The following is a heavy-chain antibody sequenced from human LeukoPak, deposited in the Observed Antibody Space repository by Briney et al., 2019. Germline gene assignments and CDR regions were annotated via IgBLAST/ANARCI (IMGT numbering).Heavy chain of an antibody. CDR1: GFTFSSYA. CDR3: AKVQSSTGWYTFFDY. V-gene: IGHV3-23*01. D-gene: IGHD6-19*01. J-gene: IGHJ4*02. CDR2: ISGSGGST. Sequence: PGGSLRLSCAASGFTFSSYAMSWVRQAPGKGLEWVSAISGSGGSTYYADSVKGRFTVSRDNSKNTLYLQMNSLRAEDTALYYCAKVQSSTGWYTFFDYWGRGTLVTVSS.